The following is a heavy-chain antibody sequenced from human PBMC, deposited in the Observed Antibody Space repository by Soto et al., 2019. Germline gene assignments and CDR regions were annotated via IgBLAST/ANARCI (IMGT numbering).Heavy chain of an antibody. D-gene: IGHD6-13*01. J-gene: IGHJ4*02. V-gene: IGHV3-30*18. Sequence: QVQLVESGGGVVQPGRSLRLSCAASGFTFSSYGMHWVRQAPGKGLEGVAVISYDGSNKYYADSVKGRFTISRDKSKNTLYLQMNSLRAEDTAVYYCAKEYGSSSLSPDFDYWGQGTLVTVSS. CDR3: AKEYGSSSLSPDFDY. CDR2: ISYDGSNK. CDR1: GFTFSSYG.